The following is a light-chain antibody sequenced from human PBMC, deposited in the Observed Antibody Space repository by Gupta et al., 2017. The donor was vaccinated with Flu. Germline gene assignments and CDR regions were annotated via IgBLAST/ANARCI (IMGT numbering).Light chain of an antibody. CDR3: ASRDGNLDCGF. J-gene: IGLJ2*01. CDR1: IYNGGTNY. Sequence: SIYNGGTNYIYLYQHVPATAHRLLIYTDERPPSVIPDRFPGSKSGSSCSLVRSGLRSEDEATYFCASRDGNLDCGFFGGGTKLTVL. V-gene: IGLV1-47*01. CDR2: TDE.